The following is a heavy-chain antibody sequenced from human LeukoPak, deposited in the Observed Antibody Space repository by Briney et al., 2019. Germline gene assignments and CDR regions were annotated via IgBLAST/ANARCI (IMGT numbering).Heavy chain of an antibody. D-gene: IGHD4-17*01. CDR1: GFTFSSYE. V-gene: IGHV3-48*03. Sequence: GGSLRLSCAASGFTFSSYEMNWVRQAPGKGLEWVSYISSSGSTIYYADSVKGRFTISRDNAKNSLYLQMNSLRAEDTAVYYCARDMALVLDDYGDYSTAYGTDVWGKGTTVTVSS. J-gene: IGHJ6*04. CDR3: ARDMALVLDDYGDYSTAYGTDV. CDR2: ISSSGSTI.